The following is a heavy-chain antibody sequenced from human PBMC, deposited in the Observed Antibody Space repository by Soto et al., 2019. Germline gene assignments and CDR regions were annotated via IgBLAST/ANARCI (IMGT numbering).Heavy chain of an antibody. J-gene: IGHJ4*02. CDR2: ISSSSSYI. CDR3: ARDVIAEAGYDY. Sequence: PGGSLRLSCAASGFTFSSYSMNWVRQAPGKGLEWVSSISSSSSYIYYADSVKGRFTISRDNAKNSLYLQMNSLRAEDTAVYYCARDVIAEAGYDYWGQGTLVTVSS. D-gene: IGHD6-13*01. V-gene: IGHV3-21*01. CDR1: GFTFSSYS.